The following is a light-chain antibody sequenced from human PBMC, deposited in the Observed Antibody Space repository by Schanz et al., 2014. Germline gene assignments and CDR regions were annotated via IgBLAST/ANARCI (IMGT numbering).Light chain of an antibody. V-gene: IGLV2-8*01. CDR3: SSYTNINTPQYV. CDR2: EVS. J-gene: IGLJ1*01. Sequence: QSALTQPPSASGSPGQSVTISCTGTSSDVGGYNFVSWYQQHPGKVPKLLIFEVSQRPSGVPDRFSGSKSGNTASLTVSGLQVEDGADYYCSSYTNINTPQYVFGTGTKLTVL. CDR1: SSDVGGYNF.